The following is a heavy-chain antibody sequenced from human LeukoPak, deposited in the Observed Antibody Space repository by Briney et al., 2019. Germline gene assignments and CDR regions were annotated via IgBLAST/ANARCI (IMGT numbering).Heavy chain of an antibody. V-gene: IGHV4-59*08. Sequence: SETLSLTCTVSGSSISSSYWYWIRQPPGKGLEWIGFIYYGGSTNYNPSLKSRVTISVDTSKNQFSLKLTSVTAADTAVYYCARSQYYVLDYWGQGTLVTVSS. CDR3: ARSQYYVLDY. CDR2: IYYGGST. J-gene: IGHJ4*02. CDR1: GSSISSSY. D-gene: IGHD3-10*02.